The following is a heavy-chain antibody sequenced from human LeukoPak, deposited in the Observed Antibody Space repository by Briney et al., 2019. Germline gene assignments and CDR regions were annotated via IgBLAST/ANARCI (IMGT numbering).Heavy chain of an antibody. CDR2: IWYDGSNK. V-gene: IGHV3-33*06. D-gene: IGHD7-27*01. CDR3: AKNWAWGYYYYGMDV. CDR1: GFTFSSYG. Sequence: GGSLRLSCAASGFTFSSYGMHWVRQAPGKGLEWVAVIWYDGSNKYYADSVKGRFTISRDNSKNTLYLQMNSLRAEDTAVYYCAKNWAWGYYYYGMDVWGQGTTVTVSS. J-gene: IGHJ6*02.